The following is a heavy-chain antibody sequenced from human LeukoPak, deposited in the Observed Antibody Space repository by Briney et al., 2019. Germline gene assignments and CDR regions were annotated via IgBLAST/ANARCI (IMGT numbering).Heavy chain of an antibody. J-gene: IGHJ4*02. CDR1: GFTFDDYA. D-gene: IGHD3-10*01. CDR3: AKGETYYYTSGSSRFDH. CDR2: INWNSDTI. Sequence: GGSLRLSCAASGFTFDDYAMHWVRQAPGKGLEWVSGINWNSDTIDYADSVRGRFTILRDNAKNSLSLQMNSLRAEDTAFYYCAKGETYYYTSGSSRFDHWGQGTLVTVSS. V-gene: IGHV3-9*01.